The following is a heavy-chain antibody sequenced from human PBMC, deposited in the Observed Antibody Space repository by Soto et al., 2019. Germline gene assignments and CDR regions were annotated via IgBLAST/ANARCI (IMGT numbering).Heavy chain of an antibody. Sequence: SETLSLTCTVSGGSISSGGYYWSWIRQHPGKGLEWIGYIYYSGSTYYNPSLKSRVTISVDTSKNQFSLKLSSVTAADTAVYYCARDTRGHYGDPHRGGWGFPYYYYGMDVWGQGTTVTSP. CDR1: GGSISSGGYY. J-gene: IGHJ6*02. V-gene: IGHV4-31*03. D-gene: IGHD4-17*01. CDR3: ARDTRGHYGDPHRGGWGFPYYYYGMDV. CDR2: IYYSGST.